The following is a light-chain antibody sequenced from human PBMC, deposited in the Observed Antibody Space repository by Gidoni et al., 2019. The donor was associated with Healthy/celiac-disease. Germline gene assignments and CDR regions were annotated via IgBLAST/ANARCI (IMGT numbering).Light chain of an antibody. V-gene: IGKV3-20*01. CDR1: QSVSSSY. Sequence: EIVSTPSPRTLSLSPEERATLPCRASQSVSSSYLAWYQQKPGQAPRLLIYDASSRASGIPDRFSGSGSGTDFTLTISRLEPEDCAVYYCQQYGSSPWTFGQGTRVEIK. CDR3: QQYGSSPWT. CDR2: DAS. J-gene: IGKJ1*01.